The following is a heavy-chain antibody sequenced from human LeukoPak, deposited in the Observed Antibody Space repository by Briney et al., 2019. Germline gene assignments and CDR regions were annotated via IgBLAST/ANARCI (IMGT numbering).Heavy chain of an antibody. CDR1: GYTFTSYA. J-gene: IGHJ4*02. CDR2: INAGNGST. CDR3: ARGAADYGLDYFDY. Sequence: ASVKVSCKASGYTFTSYAMHWVRQAPGQRLEWMGWINAGNGSTKYSQKFQGRVTITRDTSASTAYMELSSLRSEDTAVYYCARGAADYGLDYFDYWGQGTLVTVSS. V-gene: IGHV1-3*01. D-gene: IGHD4-17*01.